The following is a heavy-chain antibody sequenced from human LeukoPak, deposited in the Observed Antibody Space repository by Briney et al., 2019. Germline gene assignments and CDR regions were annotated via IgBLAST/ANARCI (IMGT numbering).Heavy chain of an antibody. Sequence: GRSLRLSCAASGFTFSSYAMHWVRQAPGKGLEWVAVISYDGSNKYYADSVKGRFTISRDNSKNTLYLQMNSLRAEDTAVYYCARRVTMVRGPATSRWFDPWGQGTLVTVSS. J-gene: IGHJ5*02. D-gene: IGHD3-10*01. V-gene: IGHV3-30-3*01. CDR2: ISYDGSNK. CDR3: ARRVTMVRGPATSRWFDP. CDR1: GFTFSSYA.